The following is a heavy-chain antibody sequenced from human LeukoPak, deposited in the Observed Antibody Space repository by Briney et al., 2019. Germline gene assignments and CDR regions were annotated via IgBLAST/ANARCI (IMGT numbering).Heavy chain of an antibody. CDR1: GFTFSSYG. Sequence: GGSLILSCAASGFTFSSYGMHWVSQAPGKGLEWVAVIWYDGSNKYYADSVKGRFTISRDNSKNTLYLQMNSLRAEDTAVYYCARDTISSGWFYDYWGQGTLVTVSS. J-gene: IGHJ4*02. CDR2: IWYDGSNK. CDR3: ARDTISSGWFYDY. D-gene: IGHD6-19*01. V-gene: IGHV3-33*01.